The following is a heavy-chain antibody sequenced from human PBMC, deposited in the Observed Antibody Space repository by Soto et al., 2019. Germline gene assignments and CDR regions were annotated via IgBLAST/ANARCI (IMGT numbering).Heavy chain of an antibody. J-gene: IGHJ6*02. CDR1: GGSISSSSYY. CDR3: ARQQRDGDYWSADYYYYGMDV. Sequence: QLQLQESGPGLVKPSETLSLTCTVSGGSISSSSYYWGWIRQPPGKGLEWIGSIYYSGSTYYNPSLKSRVTISVDTSKNQFSLKLSSVTAADTAVYYCARQQRDGDYWSADYYYYGMDVWGQGTTVTVSS. CDR2: IYYSGST. D-gene: IGHD4-17*01. V-gene: IGHV4-39*01.